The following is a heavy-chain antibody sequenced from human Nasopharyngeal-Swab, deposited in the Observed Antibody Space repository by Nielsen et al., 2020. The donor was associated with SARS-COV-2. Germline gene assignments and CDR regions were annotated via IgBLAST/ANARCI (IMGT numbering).Heavy chain of an antibody. CDR3: ARVGGVG. V-gene: IGHV4-59*01. CDR2: IYYSGST. Sequence: WIRQPPGKGLEWIGYIYYSGSTNYNPSLKSRVTISVDTSKNQFSLKLSSVTAADTAVYYCARVGGVGWGQGTLVTVSS. D-gene: IGHD3-16*01. J-gene: IGHJ4*02.